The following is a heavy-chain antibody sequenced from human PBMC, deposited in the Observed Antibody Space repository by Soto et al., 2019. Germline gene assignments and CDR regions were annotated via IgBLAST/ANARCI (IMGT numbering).Heavy chain of an antibody. J-gene: IGHJ6*02. CDR1: GGSVSSDTHY. D-gene: IGHD2-2*02. Sequence: KTSETLSLTCTVSGGSVSSDTHYWSWIRQPPGKRLEWIGFIYSSGSTNYNPSLKSRVTMSVDTSKNQFSLKLRSVIVADTAVYHCARFVRSCSGTTCYTRPDVWGQGTTVTVSS. CDR3: ARFVRSCSGTTCYTRPDV. V-gene: IGHV4-61*01. CDR2: IYSSGST.